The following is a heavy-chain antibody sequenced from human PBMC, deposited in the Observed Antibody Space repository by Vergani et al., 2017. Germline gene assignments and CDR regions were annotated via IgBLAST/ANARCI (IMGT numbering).Heavy chain of an antibody. Sequence: QVQLQESGPGLVKPSETLSLTCTVSGGSISSHYWSWIRQPPGKGLEWIGYIYYSGSTNYNPSLKSRVTISVDTSKIQFSLKLSSVTAADTAVYYCARDTTLRSSWFDSDYYYGMDVWGQGTTVTVSS. CDR3: ARDTTLRSSWFDSDYYYGMDV. J-gene: IGHJ6*02. CDR1: GGSISSHY. V-gene: IGHV4-59*11. D-gene: IGHD6-13*01. CDR2: IYYSGST.